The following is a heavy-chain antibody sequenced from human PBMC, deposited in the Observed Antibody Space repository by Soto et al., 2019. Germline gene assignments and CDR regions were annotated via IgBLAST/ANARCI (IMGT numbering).Heavy chain of an antibody. Sequence: SVKVSCKASGGTFSSYAISWVRQAPGQGLEWMGGIIPIFGTANYAQKFQGRVTITADESTSTAYMELSSLRSEDTAVYYCARDYGSGSKGPWFDPWGQGTLVTVSS. CDR2: IIPIFGTA. V-gene: IGHV1-69*13. D-gene: IGHD3-10*01. CDR1: GGTFSSYA. CDR3: ARDYGSGSKGPWFDP. J-gene: IGHJ5*02.